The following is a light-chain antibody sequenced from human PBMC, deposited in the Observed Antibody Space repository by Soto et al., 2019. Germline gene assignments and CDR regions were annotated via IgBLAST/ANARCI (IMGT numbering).Light chain of an antibody. V-gene: IGKV1-12*01. J-gene: IGKJ1*01. CDR1: QDISNY. CDR3: QQGSSFPWT. CDR2: AAS. Sequence: DIQMTQSPSSLSASVGDRVTITRQASQDISNYLNWYQQKPGKAPKLLIYAASSLQSGVPSRFSGSGSGTDFTFTISSLQPEDFATYYCQQGSSFPWTFGQGTKVDIK.